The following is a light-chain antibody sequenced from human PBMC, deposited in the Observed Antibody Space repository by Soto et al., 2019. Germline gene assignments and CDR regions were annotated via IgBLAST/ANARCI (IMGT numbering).Light chain of an antibody. V-gene: IGKV1-5*01. CDR1: QSIRTL. CDR3: QQYKSYPWT. Sequence: DIQMTQSPSTLSASVGYRVTITCRASQSIRTLLGWYQQKAGKAPNLLIYDASILESGVPSRFSGSGSGTEFTLTISSLQPDDFATYFCQQYKSYPWTFGQGTKVDIK. J-gene: IGKJ1*01. CDR2: DAS.